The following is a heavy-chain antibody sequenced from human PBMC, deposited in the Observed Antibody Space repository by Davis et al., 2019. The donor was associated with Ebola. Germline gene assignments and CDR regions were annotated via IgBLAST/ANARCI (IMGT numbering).Heavy chain of an antibody. CDR2: IKQDGSEK. Sequence: GESLKISCAASGFTFSSYCMSWVRQAPGKGLEWVANIKQDGSEKYYVDSVKGRFTISRDNAKNSLYLQMNSLRAEDTAVYYCAKVDCSGGSCYGMDVWGQGTTVTVSS. D-gene: IGHD2-15*01. V-gene: IGHV3-7*03. CDR3: AKVDCSGGSCYGMDV. CDR1: GFTFSSYC. J-gene: IGHJ6*02.